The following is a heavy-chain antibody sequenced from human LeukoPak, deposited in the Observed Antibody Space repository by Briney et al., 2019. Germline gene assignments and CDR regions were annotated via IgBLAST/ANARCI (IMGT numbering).Heavy chain of an antibody. V-gene: IGHV3-23*01. CDR1: GFTFSTYA. D-gene: IGHD5-24*01. Sequence: GGSLRLSCAASGFTFSTYAMSWVRQTPGMGLDWVSAISGRGDTIFYADSVKGRFTVSRDNSKSTLYLQVNSLRAEDTAVYYCAKATLATTYFDSWGQGTLVTVSS. CDR3: AKATLATTYFDS. J-gene: IGHJ4*02. CDR2: ISGRGDTI.